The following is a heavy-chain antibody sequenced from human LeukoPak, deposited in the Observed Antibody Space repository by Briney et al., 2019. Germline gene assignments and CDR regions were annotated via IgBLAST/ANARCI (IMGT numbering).Heavy chain of an antibody. CDR3: AGGALIVGATSFDY. J-gene: IGHJ4*02. V-gene: IGHV4-59*01. CDR1: GGSIISYY. Sequence: KPSETLSLTCTVSGGSIISYYWSWIRQPPGRGLEWIGYIYYSGSTNYNPSLKRRVTISVDTSRNQFSLKLSSVTAADTAVYYCAGGALIVGATSFDYWGQGTLVTVSS. D-gene: IGHD1-26*01. CDR2: IYYSGST.